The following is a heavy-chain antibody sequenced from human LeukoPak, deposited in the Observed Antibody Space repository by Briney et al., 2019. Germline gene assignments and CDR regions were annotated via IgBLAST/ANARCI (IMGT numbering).Heavy chain of an antibody. D-gene: IGHD1-26*01. J-gene: IGHJ4*02. Sequence: GGSLRLSCAASGFTFSSYGMSWVRQAPGKGLEWVSGISGSGGSTYYADSVKGRFTISRDNSKNTLYLQMNSLRAEDTAVYYCAKDTREWELLVDYWGQGTLVTVSS. V-gene: IGHV3-23*01. CDR3: AKDTREWELLVDY. CDR1: GFTFSSYG. CDR2: ISGSGGST.